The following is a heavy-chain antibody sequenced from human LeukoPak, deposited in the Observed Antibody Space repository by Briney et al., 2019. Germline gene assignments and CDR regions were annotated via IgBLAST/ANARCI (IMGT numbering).Heavy chain of an antibody. D-gene: IGHD3-10*01. CDR2: IYYSGST. CDR3: ARDYYGSGSYYD. CDR1: GGSISSHY. J-gene: IGHJ4*02. V-gene: IGHV4-59*11. Sequence: SETLSLTCTVSGGSISSHYWSWIRQPPGKGLEWIGYIYYSGSTNYNPSLKSRVTISVDTSKNQFSLKLSSVTAADAAVYYCARDYYGSGSYYDWGQGTLVTVSS.